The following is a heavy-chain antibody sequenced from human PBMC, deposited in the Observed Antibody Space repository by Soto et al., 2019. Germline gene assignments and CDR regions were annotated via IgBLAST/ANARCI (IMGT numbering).Heavy chain of an antibody. CDR1: GFTFSSYA. J-gene: IGHJ4*02. Sequence: EVQLLESGGGLVQPGGSLRLSCAASGFTFSSYAMSWVRQAPGKGLEWVSAISGSGGSTYYADSVKGRFTISRDNSKNTLYLQMNSLRAEDTAVYYCAKGHRGYSYGFPGFDYWGQGTLVTVSS. D-gene: IGHD5-18*01. CDR2: ISGSGGST. V-gene: IGHV3-23*01. CDR3: AKGHRGYSYGFPGFDY.